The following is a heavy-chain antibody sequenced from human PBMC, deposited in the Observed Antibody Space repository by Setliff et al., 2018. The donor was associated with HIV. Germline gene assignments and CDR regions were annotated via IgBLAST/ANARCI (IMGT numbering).Heavy chain of an antibody. CDR1: GGSISSGSYY. V-gene: IGHV4-39*01. D-gene: IGHD3-9*01. J-gene: IGHJ4*02. Sequence: PSETLSLTCTVSGGSISSGSYYWSWIRQPAGKGLEWIGHIYYSGSTDYNPSLKSRVTISGDTSKNQLSLKLGSVTAADTAVYYCARTYYDLLTGYLEYFDSWGQGTLVTVSS. CDR3: ARTYYDLLTGYLEYFDS. CDR2: IYYSGST.